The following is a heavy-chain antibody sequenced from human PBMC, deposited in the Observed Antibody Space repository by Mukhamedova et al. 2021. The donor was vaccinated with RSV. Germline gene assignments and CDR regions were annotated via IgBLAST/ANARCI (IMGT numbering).Heavy chain of an antibody. Sequence: GQGLEWMGWISAYNGNTNYAQKLQGRVTMTTDTSTSTAYMELRSLRSDDTAVYYCARDRLDSSGYYAVLPDAFDIWGQGTMVTVS. CDR3: ARDRLDSSGYYAVLPDAFDI. CDR2: ISAYNGNT. J-gene: IGHJ3*02. D-gene: IGHD3-22*01. V-gene: IGHV1-18*01.